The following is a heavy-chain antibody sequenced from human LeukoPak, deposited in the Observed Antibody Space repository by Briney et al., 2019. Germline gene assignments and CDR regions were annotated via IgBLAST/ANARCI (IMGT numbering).Heavy chain of an antibody. D-gene: IGHD4-11*01. Sequence: PGRSLRLSCAASGFTFSRYAMHWVRQAPGTGLEWVAFIQYEGRNKYYADSVKGRFTISRDNSKNTLYLQMNSLRAEDTAVYYCAKGMTTPGYWGQGTLVTVSS. CDR3: AKGMTTPGY. CDR2: IQYEGRNK. CDR1: GFTFSRYA. J-gene: IGHJ4*02. V-gene: IGHV3-30*02.